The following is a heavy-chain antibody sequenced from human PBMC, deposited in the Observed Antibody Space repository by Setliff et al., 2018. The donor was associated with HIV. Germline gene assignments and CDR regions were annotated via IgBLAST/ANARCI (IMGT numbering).Heavy chain of an antibody. D-gene: IGHD3-22*01. CDR2: MHYSGST. CDR3: ARDMMYHYDRSGSFGYLGP. J-gene: IGHJ5*02. V-gene: IGHV4-59*11. CDR1: GGSISSHY. Sequence: SETLSLTCTVSGGSISSHYWSWIRQPPGKGLEWIGYMHYSGSTNYNPSLKSRVTISVDTSKNQFSLKLSSVTAADTAVYYCARDMMYHYDRSGSFGYLGPWGQGTQVTVSS.